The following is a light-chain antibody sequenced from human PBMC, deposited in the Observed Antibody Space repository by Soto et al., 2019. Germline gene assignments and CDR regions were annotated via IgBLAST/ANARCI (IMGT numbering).Light chain of an antibody. V-gene: IGLV2-14*01. CDR1: SSDVGGYNY. CDR3: DSYTSVTSYV. J-gene: IGLJ1*01. Sequence: QSVLTQPASVLGSPGQSITISCTGTSSDVGGYNYVSWYQQHPGKAPKLMIYDVSYRPSGVSDRFSGSKSGNTASLTISGLQSEDETDSYTDSYTSVTSYVFGTGTKVTVL. CDR2: DVS.